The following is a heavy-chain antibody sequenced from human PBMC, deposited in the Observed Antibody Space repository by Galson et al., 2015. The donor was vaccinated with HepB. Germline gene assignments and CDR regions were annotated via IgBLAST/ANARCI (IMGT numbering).Heavy chain of an antibody. J-gene: IGHJ4*02. D-gene: IGHD1-26*01. CDR3: ARDWGGATIYFDY. CDR1: GYTFTSYA. CDR2: INAGNGNT. Sequence: SVKVSCKASGYTFTSYAMHWVRQAPGQRLEWMGWINAGNGNTKYSQKFQGRVTITRDTSASTAYMELSSLRSEDTAVYYCARDWGGATIYFDYWGQGTLVTVSS. V-gene: IGHV1-3*01.